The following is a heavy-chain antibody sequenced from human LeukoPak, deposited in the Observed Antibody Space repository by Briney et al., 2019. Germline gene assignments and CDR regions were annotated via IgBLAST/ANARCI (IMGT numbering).Heavy chain of an antibody. J-gene: IGHJ3*02. CDR3: ARSEGLLRRGGSANAFDI. CDR1: GGSISSGGYY. V-gene: IGHV4-31*03. Sequence: SQTLSLTCTVSGGSISSGGYYWSWLRQHPGKGLEWIGYIYYSGSTYYNPSLKSRVTISVDTSKNQFSLKLSSVTAADTAVYYCARSEGLLRRGGSANAFDIWGQGTMVTVSS. CDR2: IYYSGST. D-gene: IGHD3-16*01.